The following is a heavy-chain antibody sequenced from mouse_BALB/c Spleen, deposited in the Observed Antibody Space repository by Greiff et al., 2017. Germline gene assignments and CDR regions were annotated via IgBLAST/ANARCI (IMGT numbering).Heavy chain of an antibody. J-gene: IGHJ4*01. D-gene: IGHD4-1*01. CDR1: GFTFSSYA. V-gene: IGHV5-9-3*01. CDR3: ARHLTLYAMDY. Sequence: EVHLVESGGGLVKPGGSLKLSCAASGFTFSSYAMSWVRQTPEKRLEWVATISSGGSYTYYPDSVKGRFTISRDNAKNTLYLQMSSLRSEDTAMYYCARHLTLYAMDYWGQGTSVTVSS. CDR2: ISSGGSYT.